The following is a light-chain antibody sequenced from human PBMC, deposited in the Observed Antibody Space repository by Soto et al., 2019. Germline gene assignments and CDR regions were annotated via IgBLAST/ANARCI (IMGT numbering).Light chain of an antibody. CDR2: DAS. CDR3: QQRSDWPRIT. V-gene: IGKV3-11*01. J-gene: IGKJ3*01. Sequence: EIVLTQSPATLSLSPGERATLSCRASQSVSRYLAWYQQKPGQSPRLLIYDASNRATGIPDRFSGSGFGTDFTLTISSLEPEDFALYYCQQRSDWPRITFGPGTKVDI. CDR1: QSVSRY.